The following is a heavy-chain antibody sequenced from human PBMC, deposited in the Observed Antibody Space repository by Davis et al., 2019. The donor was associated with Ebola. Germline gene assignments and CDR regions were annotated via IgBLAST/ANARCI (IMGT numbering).Heavy chain of an antibody. CDR3: ARRNRNGLLWVY. V-gene: IGHV5-10-1*04. CDR2: IDPSDSYT. D-gene: IGHD3-16*01. CDR1: GYSFTSYW. Sequence: GESLKISCKGSGYSFTSYWISWVRQMPGKGLEWMGRIDPSDSYTNYSPSFQGQVTISADKSISTAYLQWSSLKASDTAMYYCARRNRNGLLWVYWGQGTLVTVSS. J-gene: IGHJ4*02.